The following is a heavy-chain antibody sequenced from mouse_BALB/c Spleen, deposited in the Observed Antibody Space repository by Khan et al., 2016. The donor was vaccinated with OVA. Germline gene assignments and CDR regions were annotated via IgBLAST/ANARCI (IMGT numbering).Heavy chain of an antibody. CDR2: IYPGNSDT. V-gene: IGHV1-5*01. CDR1: GYTFTNYW. CDR3: TRNGFGNYESGDY. D-gene: IGHD2-1*01. Sequence: IQLVQSGTVLARPGASVKMSCKGSGYTFTNYWMHWVKQRPGQGLEWIGVIYPGNSDTNYNQKFKGKAKLTAVTSTSTAYMELNSLTNEDSAVYYCTRNGFGNYESGDYWGQGTTLTVSS. J-gene: IGHJ2*01.